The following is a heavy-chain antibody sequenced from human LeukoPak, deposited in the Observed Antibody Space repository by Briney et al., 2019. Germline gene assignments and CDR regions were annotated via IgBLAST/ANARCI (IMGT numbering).Heavy chain of an antibody. Sequence: GGSLRLSCAASGFAFSGSWMTWVRQTPGKGLEWVANINPDGNTKNCVEPVKGRFSISRDNARNSLYLQINSLRVEDTAVYYCVKDASPQSSGRVYDAFDIWGQGTVVTVSS. V-gene: IGHV3-7*04. CDR3: VKDASPQSSGRVYDAFDI. D-gene: IGHD5/OR15-5a*01. J-gene: IGHJ3*02. CDR1: GFAFSGSW. CDR2: INPDGNTK.